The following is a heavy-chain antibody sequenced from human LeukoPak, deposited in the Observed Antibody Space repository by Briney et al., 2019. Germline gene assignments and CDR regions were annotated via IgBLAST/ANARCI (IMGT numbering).Heavy chain of an antibody. Sequence: SETPSLTCTVSGGSISSSSYYWGWIRQPPGKGLEWIGSIYYSGSTYYNPSLKSRVTISVDTSKNQFSLKLSSVTAADTAVYYCARQEDCTNGVCYDYWGQGTLVTVSS. CDR1: GGSISSSSYY. D-gene: IGHD2-8*01. V-gene: IGHV4-39*01. CDR2: IYYSGST. J-gene: IGHJ4*02. CDR3: ARQEDCTNGVCYDY.